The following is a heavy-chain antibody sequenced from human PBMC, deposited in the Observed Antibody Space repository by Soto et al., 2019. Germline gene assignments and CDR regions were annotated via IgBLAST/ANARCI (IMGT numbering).Heavy chain of an antibody. Sequence: ASVKVSCKASGYTFTGYYMHWVRQAPGQGLEWMGWINPNSGGTNYAQKFQGWVTMTRDTSISTAYMELSRLRSDDTAVYYCARASLYHDFWSGIAGYDYYYGMDVWGQGTTVTVSS. J-gene: IGHJ6*02. CDR3: ARASLYHDFWSGIAGYDYYYGMDV. V-gene: IGHV1-2*04. D-gene: IGHD3-3*01. CDR1: GYTFTGYY. CDR2: INPNSGGT.